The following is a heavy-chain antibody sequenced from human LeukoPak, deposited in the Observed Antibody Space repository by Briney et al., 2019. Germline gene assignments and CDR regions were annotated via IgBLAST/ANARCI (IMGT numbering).Heavy chain of an antibody. CDR1: GFTFSSYA. J-gene: IGHJ2*01. CDR2: ISGSGSST. D-gene: IGHD4-17*01. CDR3: AGGDRYWYFDL. V-gene: IGHV3-23*01. Sequence: GGSLRLSCAASGFTFSSYAMSWVRQAPGKGLEWVSGISGSGSSTYSVDSVRGRFTISRDNSKNRDNSKNTLYLQMNSLRAEDTAVYQCAGGDRYWYFDLWGRGTLVTVSS.